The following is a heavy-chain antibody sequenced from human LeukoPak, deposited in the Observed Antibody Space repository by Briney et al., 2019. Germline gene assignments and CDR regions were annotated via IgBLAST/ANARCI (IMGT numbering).Heavy chain of an antibody. CDR1: GFTFSSYA. J-gene: IGHJ4*02. Sequence: PGGSLRLSCAASGFTFSSYAMHWVRQAPGKGLEWVAVISYDGSNKYYADSVKGRFTISRDNSKNTLYLQMNSLRAEDTAVYYCAKDLGGYYLYYFDYWGQGTLVTVSS. V-gene: IGHV3-30*04. CDR2: ISYDGSNK. CDR3: AKDLGGYYLYYFDY. D-gene: IGHD3-22*01.